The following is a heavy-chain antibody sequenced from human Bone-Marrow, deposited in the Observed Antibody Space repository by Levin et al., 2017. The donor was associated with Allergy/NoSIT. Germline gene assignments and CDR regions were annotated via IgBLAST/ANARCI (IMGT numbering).Heavy chain of an antibody. V-gene: IGHV3-48*02. CDR2: ISSSSSTI. J-gene: IGHJ6*02. D-gene: IGHD2-2*02. CDR1: GFTFSSYS. Sequence: PGGSLRLSCAASGFTFSSYSMNWVRQAPGKGLEWVSYISSSSSTIYYADSVKGRFTISRDNAKNSLYLQMNSLRDEDTAVYYCARDYGYPLLYRYYYYYGMDVWGQGTTVTVSS. CDR3: ARDYGYPLLYRYYYYYGMDV.